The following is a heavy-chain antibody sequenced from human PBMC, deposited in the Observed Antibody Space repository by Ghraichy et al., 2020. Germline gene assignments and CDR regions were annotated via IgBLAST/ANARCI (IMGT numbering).Heavy chain of an antibody. V-gene: IGHV3-33*04. CDR2: IWDDGSKK. CDR3: ARTPGLTGIDY. D-gene: IGHD7-27*01. Sequence: GGSLRLSCAASGFTFSSYGMHWVRQAPGKGLEWVAVIWDDGSKKYYTDSVKGRFTISRDDSNKTLHLHMNSLRAEDTAVYYCARTPGLTGIDYWGQGTMVTVSS. CDR1: GFTFSSYG. J-gene: IGHJ4*02.